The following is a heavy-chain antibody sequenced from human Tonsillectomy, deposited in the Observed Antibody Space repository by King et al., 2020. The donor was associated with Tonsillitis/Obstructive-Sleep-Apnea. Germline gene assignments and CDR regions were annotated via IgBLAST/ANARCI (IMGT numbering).Heavy chain of an antibody. CDR3: ARSPTDWEARWFDP. CDR2: ISDSGTTI. Sequence: VQLVESGGGLVQPGGSLRLSCAASGFTFSSYEMNWVRQAPGKGLEWVSYISDSGTTIYYADSVKGRFTISRDNVKNSLYLQMNRLRAEDTAVYYCARSPTDWEARWFDPWGQGTLVTVSS. CDR1: GFTFSSYE. J-gene: IGHJ5*02. D-gene: IGHD1-26*01. V-gene: IGHV3-48*03.